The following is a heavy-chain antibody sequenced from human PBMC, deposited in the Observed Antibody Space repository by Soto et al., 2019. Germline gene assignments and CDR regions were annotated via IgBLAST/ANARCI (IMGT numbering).Heavy chain of an antibody. Sequence: GSVKDSCKVSGYTLTELSMHLVRQAPGKGLEWMGGFDPEDGETIYAQKFQGRVTMTEDTSTDTAYMELSSLRSEDTAVYYCATDLLRFLEWPHFDYWGQGTLVTVSS. CDR3: ATDLLRFLEWPHFDY. CDR1: GYTLTELS. J-gene: IGHJ4*02. CDR2: FDPEDGET. V-gene: IGHV1-24*01. D-gene: IGHD3-3*01.